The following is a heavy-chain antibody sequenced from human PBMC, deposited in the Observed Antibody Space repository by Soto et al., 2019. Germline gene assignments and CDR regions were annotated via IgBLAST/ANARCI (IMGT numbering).Heavy chain of an antibody. J-gene: IGHJ4*02. CDR2: IYWDDAK. D-gene: IGHD3-16*02. CDR1: GFSLTTSGVG. CDR3: TLTYDYTWGSYRLDS. V-gene: IGHV2-5*02. Sequence: SGPTLVNPTQTLTLTCSFSGFSLTTSGVGVDWIRQPPGKALEWLALIYWDDAKYYSPSLTNRLTVTKDTSKNQVVLTVTDMAPVDTATYFCTLTYDYTWGSYRLDSWGQGILVTVSS.